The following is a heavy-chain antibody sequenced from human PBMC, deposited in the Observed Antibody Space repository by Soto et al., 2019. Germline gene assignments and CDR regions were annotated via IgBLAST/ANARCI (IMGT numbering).Heavy chain of an antibody. Sequence: AAPVKVSCKASGGTFSSYAISWVRQAPGQGLEWMGGIIPIFGTANYAQKFQGRVTITADKSTSTAYMELSSLRSEDTAVYYCARVSRSSSSYGMDVWGQGTTVTVSS. V-gene: IGHV1-69*06. D-gene: IGHD6-6*01. J-gene: IGHJ6*02. CDR1: GGTFSSYA. CDR2: IIPIFGTA. CDR3: ARVSRSSSSYGMDV.